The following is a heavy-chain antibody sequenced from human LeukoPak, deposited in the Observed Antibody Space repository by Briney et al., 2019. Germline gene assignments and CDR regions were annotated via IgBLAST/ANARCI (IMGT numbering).Heavy chain of an antibody. D-gene: IGHD6-13*01. CDR2: IKKDGSEK. CDR1: GFTFSNYW. J-gene: IGHJ4*02. V-gene: IGHV3-7*05. Sequence: GGSLRLSCAASGFTFSNYWMIWVRQAPGKGLEWVGNIKKDGSEKRYADSVRGRFSISRDNAQTSLYLQMNSLRAEDTAVYYCARGPSSSWDYWGQGTLVTVSS. CDR3: ARGPSSSWDY.